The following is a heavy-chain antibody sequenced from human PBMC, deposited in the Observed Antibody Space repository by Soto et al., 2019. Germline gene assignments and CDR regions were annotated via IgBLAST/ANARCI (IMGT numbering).Heavy chain of an antibody. V-gene: IGHV1-69*13. CDR3: ATGYYYYGMDV. Sequence: ASVKVSCKXSGGTFSSYAISWVRQAPGQGLEWMGGIIPIFGTANYAQKFQGRVTITADESTSTAYMELSSLRSEDTAVYYCATGYYYYGMDVWGQGTTVTVSS. CDR1: GGTFSSYA. CDR2: IIPIFGTA. J-gene: IGHJ6*02.